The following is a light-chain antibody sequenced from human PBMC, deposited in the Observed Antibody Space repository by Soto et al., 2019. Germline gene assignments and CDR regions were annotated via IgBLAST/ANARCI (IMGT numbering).Light chain of an antibody. V-gene: IGLV1-40*01. Sequence: QTVVTQPPSVSGDPGQRVTISCTGSSSNIGAGFDVHWYQQLPGTAPKLLTYGNKKRPSGVPDRFSGSKSGTSASLAITGLQPDDEADYYCQSYDTSLSGSWVFGGGTKLTVL. CDR1: SSNIGAGFD. J-gene: IGLJ3*02. CDR2: GNK. CDR3: QSYDTSLSGSWV.